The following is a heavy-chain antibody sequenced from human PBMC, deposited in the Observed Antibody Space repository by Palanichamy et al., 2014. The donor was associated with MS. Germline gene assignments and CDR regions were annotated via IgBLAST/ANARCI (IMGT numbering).Heavy chain of an antibody. CDR3: ARGTAYCGGDCYPNDAFDI. Sequence: EVQLVESGGGLVKPGGSLRLSCAVSGFTFSNYSMNWVRQAPGKGLVWVSSISSSRGYIYYADSVKGRFTISRDNAKKSLYLQMNSLRAEDTAVYYCARGTAYCGGDCYPNDAFDIWGQGTLVTASS. CDR2: ISSSRGYI. J-gene: IGHJ3*02. V-gene: IGHV3-21*01. CDR1: GFTFSNYS. D-gene: IGHD2-21*01.